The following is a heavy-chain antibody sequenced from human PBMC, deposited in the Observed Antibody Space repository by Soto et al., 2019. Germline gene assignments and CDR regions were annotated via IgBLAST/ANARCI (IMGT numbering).Heavy chain of an antibody. D-gene: IGHD2-2*03. CDR1: GGSISSYS. Sequence: QVQLQVSGPGLVKPSETLSLTCTVSGGSISSYSWSWIRQPPGKGLEWIGNIHYNGNTKYSPSLKSRVTXSLASSXXHFSLKLISVTTADTAVYFCAREGNLGRWIQPLDSWGQGTLVTVSS. CDR2: IHYNGNT. CDR3: AREGNLGRWIQPLDS. V-gene: IGHV4-59*01. J-gene: IGHJ4*02.